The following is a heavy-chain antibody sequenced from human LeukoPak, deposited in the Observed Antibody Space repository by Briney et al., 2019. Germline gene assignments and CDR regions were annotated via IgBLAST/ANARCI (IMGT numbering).Heavy chain of an antibody. CDR2: ITGNGATT. Sequence: GGSLRLSCAASGFTFSSYGMSWVRQAPGKGLEWVSGITGNGATTYYADSVKGRFTISRDNSRNTVYLQMNSLRAEDTAVYYCATFAGEHQAPFDYWGQGTLVTVSS. D-gene: IGHD1-26*01. J-gene: IGHJ4*02. CDR1: GFTFSSYG. CDR3: ATFAGEHQAPFDY. V-gene: IGHV3-23*01.